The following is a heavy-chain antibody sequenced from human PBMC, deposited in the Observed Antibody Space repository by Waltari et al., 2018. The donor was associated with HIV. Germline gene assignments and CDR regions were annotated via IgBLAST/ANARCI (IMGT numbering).Heavy chain of an antibody. J-gene: IGHJ4*02. Sequence: QVQLKQWGAGLLKPSETLSLTCAVYGESFTGNYWTWIRQPPGKGLEWIGEIKHSGSTISSPSRKRRVTISLDTSKNQFSLELNSVTAADTAVYYCARGPVNDSSGRYRSAKYFDHWGQGIRVTVSS. V-gene: IGHV4-34*02. CDR1: GESFTGNY. CDR3: ARGPVNDSSGRYRSAKYFDH. D-gene: IGHD3-22*01. CDR2: IKHSGST.